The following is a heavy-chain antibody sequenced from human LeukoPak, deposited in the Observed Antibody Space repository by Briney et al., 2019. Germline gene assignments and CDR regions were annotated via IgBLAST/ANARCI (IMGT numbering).Heavy chain of an antibody. V-gene: IGHV5-51*01. Sequence: RGESLKISCKGSGYSFTSYWIGWVRQMPGKGLEWMGIIYPGDSDTRYSPSFQGQVTISADKSISTAYLQWSSLKASDTAMYYCAATTKSPGYYYYGMDVWGQGTTVTVSS. CDR3: AATTKSPGYYYYGMDV. CDR1: GYSFTSYW. D-gene: IGHD1-7*01. J-gene: IGHJ6*02. CDR2: IYPGDSDT.